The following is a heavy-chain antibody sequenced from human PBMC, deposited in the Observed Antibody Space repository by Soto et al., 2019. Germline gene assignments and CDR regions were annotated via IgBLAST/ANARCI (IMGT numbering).Heavy chain of an antibody. Sequence: SETLSLTCTVSGGSISSGGYYWSWIRQHPGKGLEWIGYIYYSGSTYYNPSLKSRVTISVDTSKNQFSLKLSSVTAADTAVYYCARGGLRSGLLTNYYYYMDVWGKGTTVTVSS. CDR1: GGSISSGGYY. D-gene: IGHD3-3*01. J-gene: IGHJ6*03. V-gene: IGHV4-31*03. CDR2: IYYSGST. CDR3: ARGGLRSGLLTNYYYYMDV.